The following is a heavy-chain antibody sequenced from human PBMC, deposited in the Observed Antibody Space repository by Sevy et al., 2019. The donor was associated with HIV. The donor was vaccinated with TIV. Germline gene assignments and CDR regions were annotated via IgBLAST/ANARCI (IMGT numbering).Heavy chain of an antibody. Sequence: SETLSLTCTVSGDSISSYYWSWIRQPPEKGLEWIGYFYYSGITNYNPSVKSRVTISVDTSRNQISLKLSSVTAADTAIYYCARGIVAYYFDYWGQGTLVTVSS. V-gene: IGHV4-59*01. J-gene: IGHJ4*02. D-gene: IGHD5-12*01. CDR3: ARGIVAYYFDY. CDR2: FYYSGIT. CDR1: GDSISSYY.